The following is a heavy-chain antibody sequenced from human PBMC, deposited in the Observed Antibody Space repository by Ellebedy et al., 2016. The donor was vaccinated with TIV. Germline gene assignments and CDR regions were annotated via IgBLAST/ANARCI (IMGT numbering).Heavy chain of an antibody. CDR2: ISGDGRTT. V-gene: IGHV3-74*01. J-gene: IGHJ4*02. CDR1: GFIFKNFL. CDR3: ARDQGSGWGAFDY. D-gene: IGHD6-19*01. Sequence: GESLKISCGASGFIFKNFLMYWVRQAPGKGPEWVSRISGDGRTTNYADSVKGRFSISRDNAKNSLYLQMNSLRAEDTAVYYCARDQGSGWGAFDYWGQGTLVTVFS.